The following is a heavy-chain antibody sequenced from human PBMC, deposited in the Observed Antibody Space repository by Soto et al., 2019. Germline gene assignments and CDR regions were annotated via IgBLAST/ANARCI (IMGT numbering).Heavy chain of an antibody. CDR3: ARDCYGGYDVDFDY. J-gene: IGHJ4*02. CDR1: GFTFSSYS. D-gene: IGHD5-12*01. Sequence: GGSLRLSCAASGFTFSSYSMNWVRQAPGKGLEWVSSISSSISYIYYADSVKGRFTISRDNAKNSLYLQMNSLRAADTAVYYCARDCYGGYDVDFDYWGQGTLVTVSS. CDR2: ISSSISYI. V-gene: IGHV3-21*01.